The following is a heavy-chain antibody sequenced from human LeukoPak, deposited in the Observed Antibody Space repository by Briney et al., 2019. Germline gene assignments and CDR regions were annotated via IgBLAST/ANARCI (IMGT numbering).Heavy chain of an antibody. D-gene: IGHD5-18*01. V-gene: IGHV3-30*02. J-gene: IGHJ4*02. CDR1: GFTFSDYG. CDR3: AKDGVLKVDTAIL. Sequence: PGGSLRLSCAASGFTFSDYGMHWVRQAPGKGLEWVAFIRYDGSNKYYADSVKGRFTISRDNSKNTLYLQMNSLRAEDTAVYYCAKDGVLKVDTAILWGQGTLVTVSS. CDR2: IRYDGSNK.